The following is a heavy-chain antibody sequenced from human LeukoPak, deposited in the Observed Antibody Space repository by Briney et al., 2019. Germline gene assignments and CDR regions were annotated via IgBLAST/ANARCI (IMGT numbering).Heavy chain of an antibody. V-gene: IGHV4-34*01. D-gene: IGHD2-2*01. CDR3: ARRLTQYDCFDP. CDR2: INHSGST. CDR1: GGSFSGYY. J-gene: IGHJ5*02. Sequence: SETLSLTCAVYGGSFSGYYWSWIRQPPGKGLEWIGEINHSGSTNYNPSLKSRVTISVDTSKNQFSLKLSSVTAADTAVYYCARRLTQYDCFDPWGQGILVTVSS.